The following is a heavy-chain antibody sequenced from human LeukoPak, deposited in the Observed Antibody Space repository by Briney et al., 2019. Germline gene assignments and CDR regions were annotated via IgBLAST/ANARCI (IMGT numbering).Heavy chain of an antibody. J-gene: IGHJ6*02. CDR3: ANTMRRITIFSYYYYGMDV. Sequence: GLSLKTLRSASGHSTPIYWIGLVPQAPGKGPDCSGIIYSTNSDPTYSPSSQRHVTISASTSISSVYLRWSSLKASDTAMYYCANTMRRITIFSYYYYGMDVWGQGTTVTVSS. CDR1: GHSTPIYW. V-gene: IGHV5-51*01. CDR2: IYSTNSDP. D-gene: IGHD3-9*01.